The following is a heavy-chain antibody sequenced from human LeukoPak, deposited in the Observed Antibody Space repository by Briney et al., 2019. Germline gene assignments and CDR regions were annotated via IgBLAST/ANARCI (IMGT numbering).Heavy chain of an antibody. D-gene: IGHD6-19*01. V-gene: IGHV3-23*01. J-gene: IGHJ4*02. CDR1: GFTFNSYA. Sequence: GGSLRLSCAASGFTFNSYAMSWVRQAPGKGLEWVSAIRGSGGGTYHADSVKGRFTISRDNSKNTLYLQMNSLRDEDTALYYCAKAGIGVVGYFDYWGQGTLVTVSS. CDR3: AKAGIGVVGYFDY. CDR2: IRGSGGGT.